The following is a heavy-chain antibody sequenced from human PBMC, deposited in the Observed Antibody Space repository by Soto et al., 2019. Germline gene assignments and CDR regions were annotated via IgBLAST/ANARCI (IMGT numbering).Heavy chain of an antibody. V-gene: IGHV1-3*01. J-gene: IGHJ4*02. Sequence: ASVKVSCKASGYTFTSYAMHWVRQAPGQRLEWMGWINAGNGNTKYSQKFQGRVTITRDTSASTAYMELSSLRSEDTAVYYCARGRYCSSTSCHAPSFDYWGQGTLVTVSS. D-gene: IGHD2-2*01. CDR1: GYTFTSYA. CDR2: INAGNGNT. CDR3: ARGRYCSSTSCHAPSFDY.